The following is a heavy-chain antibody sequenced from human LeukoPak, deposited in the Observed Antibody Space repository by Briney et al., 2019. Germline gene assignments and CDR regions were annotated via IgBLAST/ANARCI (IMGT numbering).Heavy chain of an antibody. D-gene: IGHD1-26*01. CDR1: GFTFSGSA. J-gene: IGHJ4*02. Sequence: GRSLRLSCAASGFTFSGSAMHWVRQASGKGLEWVGRIRSKANSYATAYAASVKGRFTISRDDSKNTAYLQMNSLKTEDTAVYYCTSLFSGSYYRPIDYWGQGTLVTVSS. CDR3: TSLFSGSYYRPIDY. CDR2: IRSKANSYAT. V-gene: IGHV3-73*01.